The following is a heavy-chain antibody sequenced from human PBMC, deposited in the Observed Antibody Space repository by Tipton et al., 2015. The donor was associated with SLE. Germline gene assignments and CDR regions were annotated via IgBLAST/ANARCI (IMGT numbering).Heavy chain of an antibody. CDR1: GGSISSRNYY. D-gene: IGHD3-3*01. CDR3: AREHDFWSGYYLRYMDA. V-gene: IGHV4-61*02. J-gene: IGHJ6*03. Sequence: TLSLTCTVSGGSISSRNYYWSWIRQPAGKGLQWIGLIYASGSTNYNPSLNSRVTISVDTSKNQFSLKLSSVTAADTAVYYCAREHDFWSGYYLRYMDAWGKGTTVTVSS. CDR2: IYASGST.